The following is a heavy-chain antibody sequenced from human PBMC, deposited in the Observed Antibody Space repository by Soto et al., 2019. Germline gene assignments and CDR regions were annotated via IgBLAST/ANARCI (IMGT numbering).Heavy chain of an antibody. Sequence: QVQLVESGGGVVQPGRSLRLSCAASGCTFSSYAMHWVRQPPGKGLEWVAVISYDGSNKYYADSVKGRFTISRDNSKNTLYLQMNSLRAEDTAVYYCARDLRFYTAPDYWGQGTLVTVSS. V-gene: IGHV3-30-3*01. D-gene: IGHD5-18*01. J-gene: IGHJ4*02. CDR2: ISYDGSNK. CDR3: ARDLRFYTAPDY. CDR1: GCTFSSYA.